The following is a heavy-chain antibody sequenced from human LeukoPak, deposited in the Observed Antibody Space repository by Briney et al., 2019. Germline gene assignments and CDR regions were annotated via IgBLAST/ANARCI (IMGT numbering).Heavy chain of an antibody. V-gene: IGHV3-21*01. Sequence: GGSLRLSCAASGFTFSSYSMNWVRQAPGKGLEWVSSISSSSSYIYYADSVKGRFTISRDNAKNSLYLQMNSLRAEDTAVYYCAREYLGASSRRDYWGQGTLVTVSS. CDR1: GFTFSSYS. CDR2: ISSSSSYI. D-gene: IGHD1-26*01. J-gene: IGHJ4*02. CDR3: AREYLGASSRRDY.